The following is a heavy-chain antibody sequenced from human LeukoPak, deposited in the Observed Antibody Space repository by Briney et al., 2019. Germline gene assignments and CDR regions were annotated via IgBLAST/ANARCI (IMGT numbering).Heavy chain of an antibody. D-gene: IGHD3-10*01. CDR2: ISGSGGST. CDR1: RFTFSSYA. CDR3: AKAYYGSGNYYFDY. V-gene: IGHV3-23*01. Sequence: PGGSLRLSCAASRFTFSSYAMSWVRQARGRGREWGSVISGSGGSTYYADSVKGRFTISRDNSKNTLYLQMNSLRAEDTAVYYCAKAYYGSGNYYFDYWGQGTLVTVSS. J-gene: IGHJ4*02.